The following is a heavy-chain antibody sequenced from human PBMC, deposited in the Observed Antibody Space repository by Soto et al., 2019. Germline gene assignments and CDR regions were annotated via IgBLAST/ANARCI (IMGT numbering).Heavy chain of an antibody. Sequence: GASVKVSCKASGFTFTSSAVQWVRQARGQRLEWIGWIVVGSGNTNYAQKFQERVTITRDMSTSTAYMELSSLRSEDTAVYYCAVDEWLQDAFDIWGQGTMVTVSS. V-gene: IGHV1-58*01. CDR3: AVDEWLQDAFDI. D-gene: IGHD3-3*01. CDR1: GFTFTSSA. CDR2: IVVGSGNT. J-gene: IGHJ3*02.